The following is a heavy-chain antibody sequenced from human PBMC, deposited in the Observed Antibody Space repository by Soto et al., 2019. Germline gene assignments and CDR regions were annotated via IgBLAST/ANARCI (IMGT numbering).Heavy chain of an antibody. D-gene: IGHD4-17*01. J-gene: IGHJ4*02. V-gene: IGHV3-30*03. CDR3: ARDGINGDTPFDY. CDR2: ISDDGSNK. CDR1: GCRVSVYG. Sequence: GGLLRLSCSASGCRVSVYGMHLGRQAPGKGLEWLAAISDDGSNKYYGDSVKGRFTISRDNAKNSLYLQMNSLRAEDTAVYYCARDGINGDTPFDYWGQGTLVTVSS.